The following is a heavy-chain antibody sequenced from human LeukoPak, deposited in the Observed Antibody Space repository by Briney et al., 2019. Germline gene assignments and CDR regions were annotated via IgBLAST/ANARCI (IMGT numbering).Heavy chain of an antibody. V-gene: IGHV1-18*01. CDR3: ARVGTGTRSFDS. Sequence: ASVKVSCKTSGYTFTTYDINWVRQAPGQGLEWMGGISAYNGYTNYGQKLQGRVTMTTDTSTNTAYMELRSLRSDDTAVHYCARVGTGTRSFDSWGQGTLVTVSS. CDR1: GYTFTTYD. J-gene: IGHJ4*02. D-gene: IGHD1/OR15-1a*01. CDR2: ISAYNGYT.